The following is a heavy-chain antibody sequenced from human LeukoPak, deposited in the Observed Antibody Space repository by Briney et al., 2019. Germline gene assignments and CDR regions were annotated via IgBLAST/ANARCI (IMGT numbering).Heavy chain of an antibody. V-gene: IGHV3-30*02. CDR2: LWYDGSNT. J-gene: IGHJ4*02. CDR3: VKGQMDY. CDR1: GXTFSSYD. Sequence: PGGSLRLSWVPSGXTFSSYDVHWVRQAPGKGLEWVAVLWYDGSNTYYADSVKGRFTISRDNSKNTLYLQMSTLRAEDTAVYYCVKGQMDYWGQGTLVTVSS. D-gene: IGHD5-24*01.